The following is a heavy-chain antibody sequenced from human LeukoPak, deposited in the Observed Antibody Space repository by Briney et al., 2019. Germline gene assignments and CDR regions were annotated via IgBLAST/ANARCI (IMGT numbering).Heavy chain of an antibody. CDR2: INPNSGGK. Sequence: GASVKVSCKASGYTFTGYYMHWVRQAPGQGLEWMGWINPNSGGKNYAQKFQGRVTMTRDTSISTAYMELSRLRSDDTAVYYCARDGSGSYYWNWFDPWGQGTLVTVSS. J-gene: IGHJ5*02. CDR1: GYTFTGYY. D-gene: IGHD3-10*01. CDR3: ARDGSGSYYWNWFDP. V-gene: IGHV1-2*02.